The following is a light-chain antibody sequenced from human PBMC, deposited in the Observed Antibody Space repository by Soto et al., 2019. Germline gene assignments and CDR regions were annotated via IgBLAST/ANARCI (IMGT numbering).Light chain of an antibody. CDR3: QQYNNWPWT. V-gene: IGKV3-15*01. J-gene: IGKJ1*01. CDR2: GAS. CDR1: QSVYSN. Sequence: EIVMTQSPATLSLSPGERATLSCRASQSVYSNLAWYQQKPGQAPRLLIYGASTRATGIPARFSGSRSGTEFTLTISSLQSEDFAVYYCQQYNNWPWTFGQGTKVEIK.